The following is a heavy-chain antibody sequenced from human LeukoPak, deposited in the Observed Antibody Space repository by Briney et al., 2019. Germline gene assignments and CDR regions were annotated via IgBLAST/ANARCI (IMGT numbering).Heavy chain of an antibody. CDR3: ASVLLWFGEPSGFDY. D-gene: IGHD3-10*01. Sequence: SETLSLTCTVSGGSISSSSYYWGWIRQPPGKGLEGIGSIYYSGSTYYNPSLKSRLTISVDTSKNQFSLKLRSVTAADTAVYYCASVLLWFGEPSGFDYWGQGTLVTVSS. V-gene: IGHV4-39*01. CDR2: IYYSGST. CDR1: GGSISSSSYY. J-gene: IGHJ4*02.